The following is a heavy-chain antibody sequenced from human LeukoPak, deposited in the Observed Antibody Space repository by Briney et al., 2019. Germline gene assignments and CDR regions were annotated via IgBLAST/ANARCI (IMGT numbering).Heavy chain of an antibody. CDR1: GVSITSGGHH. J-gene: IGHJ6*02. CDR3: AREADSGTYARYGMDV. CDR2: IYYSGST. Sequence: SETLSLTCTVSGVSITSGGHHWSWIRQQPEKGLEWIGYIYYSGSTYYNPSLKSRVSISVDTSKNQFSLKVNSATVADTAVYYCAREADSGTYARYGMDVWGQGTTVTVSS. V-gene: IGHV4-31*03. D-gene: IGHD1-26*01.